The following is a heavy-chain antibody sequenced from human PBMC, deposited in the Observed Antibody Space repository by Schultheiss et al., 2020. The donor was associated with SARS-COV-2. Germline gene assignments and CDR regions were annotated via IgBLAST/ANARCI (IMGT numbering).Heavy chain of an antibody. D-gene: IGHD6-6*01. V-gene: IGHV1-18*01. Sequence: ASVKVSCRTSGYTFTRNGINWVRQAPGQGLEWMGWISVHSGDTKYAQNFQGRVTMTTDASTSTAYLELRSLRSDDTAVYYCARGRSSLSSVGLSFDYWGQGTLVTVSS. CDR3: ARGRSSLSSVGLSFDY. CDR1: GYTFTRNG. J-gene: IGHJ4*02. CDR2: ISVHSGDT.